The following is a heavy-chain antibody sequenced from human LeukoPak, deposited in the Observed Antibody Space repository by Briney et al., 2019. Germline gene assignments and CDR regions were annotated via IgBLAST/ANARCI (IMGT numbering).Heavy chain of an antibody. CDR1: GFTFSNYG. CDR3: ARALAAAVFDY. V-gene: IGHV3-30*03. CDR2: ISYDGSNK. D-gene: IGHD6-13*01. Sequence: PGGSLRLSCAASGFTFSNYGMHWVRQAPGKGLEWLAVISYDGSNKYYADSVKGRFTISRDNSKNTLYLQMNSLRAEDTAVYYCARALAAAVFDYWGQGTLVTVSS. J-gene: IGHJ4*02.